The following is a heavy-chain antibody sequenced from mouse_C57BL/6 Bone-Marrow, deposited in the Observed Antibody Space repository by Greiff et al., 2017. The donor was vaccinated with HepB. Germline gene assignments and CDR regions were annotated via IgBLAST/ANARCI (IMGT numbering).Heavy chain of an antibody. V-gene: IGHV1-82*01. CDR1: GYAFSSSW. D-gene: IGHD4-1*01. CDR3: ARWYWEDY. J-gene: IGHJ4*01. Sequence: VQLQQPGPELVKPGASVKISCKASGYAFSSSWMNWVKQRPGKGLEWIGRIYPGDGDTNYNGKFKGKATLTADKSSSTAYMQLSSLTSEDSAVYFCARWYWEDYWGQGTSVTVSS. CDR2: IYPGDGDT.